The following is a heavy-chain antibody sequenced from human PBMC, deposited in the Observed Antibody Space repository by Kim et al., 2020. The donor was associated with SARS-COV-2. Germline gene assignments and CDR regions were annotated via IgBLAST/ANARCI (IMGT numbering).Heavy chain of an antibody. V-gene: IGHV3-30-3*01. Sequence: GGSLRLSCAASGFTFSSCAIHWVRQAPGKGLEWVAGISYDGSNKNYADSVKGRFTISRDNSKNTLYLQMNSLRAEDTALYYCARDPCSRLRGLTYSYYGMDVWGQGTTVTVSS. D-gene: IGHD3-10*01. CDR3: ARDPCSRLRGLTYSYYGMDV. CDR2: ISYDGSNK. J-gene: IGHJ6*02. CDR1: GFTFSSCA.